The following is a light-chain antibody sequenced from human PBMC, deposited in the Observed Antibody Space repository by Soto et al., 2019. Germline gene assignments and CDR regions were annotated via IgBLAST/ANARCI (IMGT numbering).Light chain of an antibody. J-gene: IGKJ4*01. CDR2: GAS. V-gene: IGKV3-20*01. CDR1: QSISSNF. CDR3: QHYANWPLT. Sequence: EIVLTQSPGTLSLSPGEGATLSCRASQSISSNFLAWYQQKRGQAPRLLIHGASNRATGIPDRFSGSGSGTDFTLTINSLQSEDFAVYYCQHYANWPLTFGGGTKVDIK.